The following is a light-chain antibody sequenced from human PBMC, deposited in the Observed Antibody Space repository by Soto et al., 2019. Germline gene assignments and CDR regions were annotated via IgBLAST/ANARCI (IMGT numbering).Light chain of an antibody. J-gene: IGKJ4*01. CDR3: EQYDKYWGT. Sequence: EVVMTQSPATLSVSPGARVTVSCRASQSVNTNLAWYQHKPGQSPRLLLSDASTGASGFPPRFSGSGSGTEFTLTINRLQSADFAVYSGEQYDKYWGTFGGGNEVEVK. CDR2: DAS. V-gene: IGKV3-15*01. CDR1: QSVNTN.